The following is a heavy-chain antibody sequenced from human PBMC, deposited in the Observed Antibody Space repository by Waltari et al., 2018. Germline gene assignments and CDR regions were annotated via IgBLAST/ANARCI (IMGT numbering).Heavy chain of an antibody. V-gene: IGHV4-38-2*01. CDR1: GHSVNPDFY. CDR2: IYHTGSS. D-gene: IGHD6-25*01. J-gene: IGHJ4*02. Sequence: QVQLRESGPGLVRSSDTLSLTCPVSGHSVNPDFYWAWLRQSPGGGLEWIASIYHTGSSHYNSSLKSRVSISTDMSTKQFFLTLTHLTAADTAVYYCAEEGNTTAGLFDSWGQGTLVTVSS. CDR3: AEEGNTTAGLFDS.